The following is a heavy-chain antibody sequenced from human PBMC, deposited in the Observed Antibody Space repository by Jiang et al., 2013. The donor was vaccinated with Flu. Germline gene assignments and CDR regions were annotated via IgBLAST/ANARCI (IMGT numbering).Heavy chain of an antibody. Sequence: ELLKPSETLSLTCTVSGGSISSSSYYWGWIRQPPGKGLEWIGSIYYSGSTYYNPSLKSRVTISVDTSKNQFSLKLSSVTAADTAVYYCARHLAGRSSSWYYFDYWGQGTLVTVSS. CDR3: ARHLAGRSSSWYYFDY. CDR2: IYYSGST. V-gene: IGHV4-39*01. D-gene: IGHD6-13*01. J-gene: IGHJ4*02. CDR1: GGSISSSSYY.